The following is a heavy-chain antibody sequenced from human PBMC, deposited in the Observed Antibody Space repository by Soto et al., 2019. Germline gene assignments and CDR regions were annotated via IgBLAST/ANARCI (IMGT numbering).Heavy chain of an antibody. CDR2: IIPILGIA. Sequence: AVKVSCKASGGTFSSYTISWVRQAHGQGLEWMGRIIPILGIASYAQKFQGRVTITADKSTSTAYMELSSLRSEDTAVYYCPRALAVAGGDYWGQGTLVTVAS. V-gene: IGHV1-69*02. D-gene: IGHD6-19*01. CDR1: GGTFSSYT. J-gene: IGHJ4*02. CDR3: PRALAVAGGDY.